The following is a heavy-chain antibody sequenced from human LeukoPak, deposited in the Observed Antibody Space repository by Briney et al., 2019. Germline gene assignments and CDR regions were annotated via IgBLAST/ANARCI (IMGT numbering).Heavy chain of an antibody. J-gene: IGHJ3*02. V-gene: IGHV4-59*01. CDR1: GASIGSYL. CDR2: VYDNDIS. Sequence: SETLSLTCSVSGASIGSYLWRWIRQSPGKGLEWIGYVYDNDISNFNPSLESRVTILVDRSKSQFSLKLRSVTAADTAVYYCARGLVLATDDAFDIWGPGTMVTVSS. CDR3: ARGLVLATDDAFDI. D-gene: IGHD5-12*01.